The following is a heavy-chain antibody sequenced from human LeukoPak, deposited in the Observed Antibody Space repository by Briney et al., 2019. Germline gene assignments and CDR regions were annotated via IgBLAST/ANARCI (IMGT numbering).Heavy chain of an antibody. J-gene: IGHJ6*03. Sequence: PSETLSLTCSVFGGSIRTTTYDWGWIRQPPGKGLEWIGNVYYNGTTYYKPSLKSRVTISVDTSKKQFSLKLSSVTAADTAVYYCARDNIVVVPAAILGYMDVWGKGTTVTVSS. CDR1: GGSIRTTTYD. V-gene: IGHV4-39*07. CDR2: VYYNGTT. D-gene: IGHD2-2*02. CDR3: ARDNIVVVPAAILGYMDV.